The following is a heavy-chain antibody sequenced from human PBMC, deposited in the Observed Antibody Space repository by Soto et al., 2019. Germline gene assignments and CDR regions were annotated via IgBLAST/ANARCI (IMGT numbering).Heavy chain of an antibody. J-gene: IGHJ6*03. CDR3: ARVIIYYDFWSGYSYYYYYMDV. V-gene: IGHV1-2*04. CDR1: GYTFTGYY. Sequence: ASVKVSCKASGYTFTGYYMHWVRQAPGQGLEWMGWINPNSGGTNYAQKFQGWVTMTRDTSISTAYMELSRLRSDDTAVYYCARVIIYYDFWSGYSYYYYYMDVWGKGTTVTVSS. D-gene: IGHD3-3*01. CDR2: INPNSGGT.